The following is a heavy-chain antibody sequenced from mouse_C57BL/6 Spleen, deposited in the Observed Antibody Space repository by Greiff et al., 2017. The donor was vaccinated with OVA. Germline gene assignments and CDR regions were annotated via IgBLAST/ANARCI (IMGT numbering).Heavy chain of an antibody. CDR1: GFTFSDYY. J-gene: IGHJ1*03. CDR3: ARLIVKGYFDV. CDR2: ISNGGGST. Sequence: DVKLVESGGGLVQPGGSLKLSCAASGFTFSDYYMYWVRQTPEKRLEWVAYISNGGGSTYYPDTVKGRFTISRDNAKNTLYLQMSRLKSEDTAMYYCARLIVKGYFDVWGTGTTVTVSS. D-gene: IGHD2-5*01. V-gene: IGHV5-12*01.